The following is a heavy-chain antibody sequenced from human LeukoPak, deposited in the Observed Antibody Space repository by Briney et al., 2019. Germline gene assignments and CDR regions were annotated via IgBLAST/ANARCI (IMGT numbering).Heavy chain of an antibody. CDR1: GGSFSGYY. J-gene: IGHJ4*02. CDR2: INHSGST. CDR3: ARTLLGWYFDY. D-gene: IGHD3-22*01. Sequence: SETLSLTCAVYGGSFSGYYWSWIRQPPGKGLEWIGEINHSGSTNYNPSLKSRVTISVDTSKNQFSLKLSSVTTADTAVYYCARTLLGWYFDYWGQGTLVTVSS. V-gene: IGHV4-34*01.